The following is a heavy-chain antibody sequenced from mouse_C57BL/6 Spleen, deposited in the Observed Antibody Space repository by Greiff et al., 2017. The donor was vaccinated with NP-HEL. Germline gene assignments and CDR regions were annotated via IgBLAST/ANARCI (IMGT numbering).Heavy chain of an antibody. D-gene: IGHD2-4*01. CDR3: TVVLYDYDGTMDY. Sequence: EVQRVESGGGLVQPGGSMKLSCVASGFTFSNYWMNWVRQSPEKGLEWVAQIRLKSDNYATHYAESVKGRFTISRDDSKSSVYLQMNNLRAEDTGIYYCTVVLYDYDGTMDYWGQGTSVTVSS. CDR2: IRLKSDNYAT. V-gene: IGHV6-3*01. CDR1: GFTFSNYW. J-gene: IGHJ4*01.